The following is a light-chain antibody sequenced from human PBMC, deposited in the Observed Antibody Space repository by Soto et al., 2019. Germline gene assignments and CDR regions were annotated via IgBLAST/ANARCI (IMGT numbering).Light chain of an antibody. CDR1: QSVSSY. J-gene: IGKJ5*01. CDR3: QQYNNWPAIT. V-gene: IGKV3D-15*01. Sequence: EIGMTQSPATLSVSPGERATLSCRASQSVSSYLAWYQQKPGQAPRLLIYDASSRAPGIPARFSGSGTGTDFTLTISSLEPEDSAVYYCQQYNNWPAITFGQGARLAI. CDR2: DAS.